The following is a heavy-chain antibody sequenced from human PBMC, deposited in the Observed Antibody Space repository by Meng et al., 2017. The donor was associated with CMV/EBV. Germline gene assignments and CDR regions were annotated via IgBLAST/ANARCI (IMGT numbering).Heavy chain of an antibody. J-gene: IGHJ6*02. CDR3: ARGAAPYYDFWSGYYLWGFYYGMDV. V-gene: IGHV1-8*01. Sequence: ASVKVSCKASGYTSTSYDINWVRQATGQGLEWMGWMNPNSGNTGYAQKFQGRVTMTRNTSISTAYMELSSLRSEDTAVYYCARGAAPYYDFWSGYYLWGFYYGMDVWGQGTTVTVSS. CDR2: MNPNSGNT. D-gene: IGHD3-3*01. CDR1: GYTSTSYD.